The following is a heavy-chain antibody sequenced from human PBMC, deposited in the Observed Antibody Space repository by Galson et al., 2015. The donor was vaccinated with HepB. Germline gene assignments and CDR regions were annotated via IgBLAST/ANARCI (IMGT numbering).Heavy chain of an antibody. CDR3: ARGWYYDSSGYYYFDY. J-gene: IGHJ4*02. D-gene: IGHD3-22*01. CDR2: MNPNSGNT. CDR1: GYTFTSYD. V-gene: IGHV1-8*01. Sequence: SVKVSCKASGYTFTSYDINWVRQATGQGLEWMGWMNPNSGNTGYAQKFKGIVTMTRNTSISTAYMELSSLRSDDTAAYYCARGWYYDSSGYYYFDYWGQGTLVPVSS.